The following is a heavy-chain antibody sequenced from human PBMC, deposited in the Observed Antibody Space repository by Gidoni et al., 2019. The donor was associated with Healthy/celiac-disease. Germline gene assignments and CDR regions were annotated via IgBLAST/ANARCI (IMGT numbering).Heavy chain of an antibody. CDR1: GFTFAEYA. Sequence: EGKLVESGGGLVQPGRSLRLSGAASGFTFAEYAMHWVRQAPGKGLEWVSCISWNSVSIGYADSVKGLFTISRDNAKNSLYLQMNSLRAEDTALYYCAKDIVRAALTVGSYYYYGMDVWGQGTTVTVSS. D-gene: IGHD1-26*01. J-gene: IGHJ6*02. CDR2: ISWNSVSI. V-gene: IGHV3-9*01. CDR3: AKDIVRAALTVGSYYYYGMDV.